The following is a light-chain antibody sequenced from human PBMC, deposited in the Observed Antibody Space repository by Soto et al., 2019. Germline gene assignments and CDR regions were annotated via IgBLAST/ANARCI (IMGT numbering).Light chain of an antibody. CDR2: DAS. J-gene: IGKJ1*01. CDR1: QIISIW. CDR3: HQYHTYST. V-gene: IGKV1-5*01. Sequence: EIQLTRSPSTLSASVVGRVTITCRARQIISIWLAWYQQKPGKAPKLLIYDASILESGVPSRFSGGGSGTEFTLTISSLQPDDFATYYCHQYHTYSTFGQGTKVDIK.